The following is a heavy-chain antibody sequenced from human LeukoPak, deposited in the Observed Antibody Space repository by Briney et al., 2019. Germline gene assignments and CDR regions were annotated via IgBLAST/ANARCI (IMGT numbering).Heavy chain of an antibody. CDR2: IKSKTDGGTT. Sequence: GGSLRLSCAASGFTFSNAWMSWVRQAPGKGLEWVGRIKSKTDGGTTDYAAPVKGRFTISRDDSKNTLYLQMNSLKTEDTAVYYCTTDYGGNSGVDYWGQGTLVTVSS. CDR1: GFTFSNAW. D-gene: IGHD4-23*01. V-gene: IGHV3-15*01. J-gene: IGHJ4*02. CDR3: TTDYGGNSGVDY.